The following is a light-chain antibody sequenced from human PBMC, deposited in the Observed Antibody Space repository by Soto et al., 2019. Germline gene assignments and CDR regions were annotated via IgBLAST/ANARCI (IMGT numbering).Light chain of an antibody. Sequence: EIQMTQSPSSLSASVGDRLTITCRASQSVRGYLNWYQQKPGNAPQLLIYAASTLQSGVPSRFSGSGSGRDFTLTISSLQPEDFATYYCQQSYSTPFTLGPGTKVDIK. CDR3: QQSYSTPFT. CDR2: AAS. CDR1: QSVRGY. V-gene: IGKV1-39*01. J-gene: IGKJ3*01.